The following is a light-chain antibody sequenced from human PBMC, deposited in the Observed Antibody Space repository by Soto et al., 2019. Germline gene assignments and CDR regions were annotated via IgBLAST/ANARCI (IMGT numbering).Light chain of an antibody. CDR1: QSVSRY. J-gene: IGKJ5*01. CDR3: QQHGSNWPLT. V-gene: IGKV3-11*01. Sequence: LLTQSAATLSLSPGARPPLSCSASQSVSRYLAWYQQKPGQAPRLLIYDASNRATGIPARFSGSGSGTDFTLTISRLEPEDFAVYYCQQHGSNWPLTFGQGTRLEI. CDR2: DAS.